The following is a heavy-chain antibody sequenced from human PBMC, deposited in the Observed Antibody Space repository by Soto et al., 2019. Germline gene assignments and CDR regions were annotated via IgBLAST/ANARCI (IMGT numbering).Heavy chain of an antibody. CDR3: ARRYGDCFDY. CDR2: IYYSGST. CDR1: GGSISSGGYY. D-gene: IGHD4-17*01. V-gene: IGHV4-31*03. Sequence: SETLSLTCSVSGGSISSGGYYWSWIRQHPGKGLEWIGYIYYSGSTSYNPSLKSRVTISVDTSKNQFSLRLSSVTAADTAVYYCARRYGDCFDYWGQGTLVTVSS. J-gene: IGHJ4*02.